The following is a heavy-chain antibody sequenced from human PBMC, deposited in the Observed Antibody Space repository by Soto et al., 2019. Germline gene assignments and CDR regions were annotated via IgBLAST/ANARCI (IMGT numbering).Heavy chain of an antibody. D-gene: IGHD1-7*01. J-gene: IGHJ3*02. CDR1: GFTFDEYA. V-gene: IGHV3-9*01. CDR2: ISWKSGSI. CDR3: AKGNSWSPALVLDI. Sequence: PGGSLRLSCAASGFTFDEYAMHWVRQAPGKGLEWVSGISWKSGSIGYADSVKGRFTISRDSSKNTLYLQMNSLRAEDTAVYYCAKGNSWSPALVLDIWGQGTMVTVSS.